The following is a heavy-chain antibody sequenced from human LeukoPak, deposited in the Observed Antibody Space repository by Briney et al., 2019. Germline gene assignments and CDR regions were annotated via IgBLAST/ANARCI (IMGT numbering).Heavy chain of an antibody. CDR3: AKDIVGGGDDY. CDR1: GFTFRNYA. CDR2: ISGSGGST. V-gene: IGHV3-23*01. D-gene: IGHD2-21*02. Sequence: GGSLRLSCAASGFTFRNYAMSWVRQTPGKGLEWVSAISGSGGSTFYADSVKGRFTISRDNSKNTLYLQMNSLRVEDTAVYYCAKDIVGGGDDYWGQGTLVTVSS. J-gene: IGHJ4*02.